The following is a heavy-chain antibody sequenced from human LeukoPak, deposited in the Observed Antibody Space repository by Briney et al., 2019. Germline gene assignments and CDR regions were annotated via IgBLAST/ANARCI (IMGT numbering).Heavy chain of an antibody. J-gene: IGHJ3*02. CDR3: ATEENWEAFDI. V-gene: IGHV1-24*01. CDR1: GYTLSELS. D-gene: IGHD1-26*01. Sequence: ASVKVSCKVAGYTLSELSIHWVRQAPGKGLEWMGGFDPEQGETVYAQKFQGRVTMIEDTSTETAHLELSSLRSADTAVYYCATEENWEAFDIWGQGTMVTVSS. CDR2: FDPEQGET.